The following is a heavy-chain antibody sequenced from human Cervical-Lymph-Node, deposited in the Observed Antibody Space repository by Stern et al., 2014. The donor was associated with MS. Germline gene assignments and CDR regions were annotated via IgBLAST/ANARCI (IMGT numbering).Heavy chain of an antibody. J-gene: IGHJ5*02. CDR3: GRGGGDTWFDP. V-gene: IGHV1-69*06. CDR2: VLAFVGTS. Sequence: QVQLVQSGAVVKKSVSSVKVSCKASGGISWVRQAPGHGLEWMGGVLAFVGTSNYAQKIQGRVTITAETSTNTVYLELTSLTSDDRAVFYCGRGGGDTWFDPWGQGTLVTVSS. D-gene: IGHD3-16*01. CDR1: GG.